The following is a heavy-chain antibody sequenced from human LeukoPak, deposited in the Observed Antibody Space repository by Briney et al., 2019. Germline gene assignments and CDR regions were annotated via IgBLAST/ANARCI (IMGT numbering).Heavy chain of an antibody. CDR2: IRPDANDG. J-gene: IGHJ4*02. CDR1: GFTFSHYW. D-gene: IGHD7-27*01. CDR3: ARADWGSIDY. Sequence: CESLTLSCAASGFTFSHYWMAWVRQAPVKGLEWVAIIRPDANDGSYVDSVKGRFTISRDNAKNSLYLQLNSLRAEDTAVYFCARADWGSIDYWGQGAMVTVSS. V-gene: IGHV3-7*01.